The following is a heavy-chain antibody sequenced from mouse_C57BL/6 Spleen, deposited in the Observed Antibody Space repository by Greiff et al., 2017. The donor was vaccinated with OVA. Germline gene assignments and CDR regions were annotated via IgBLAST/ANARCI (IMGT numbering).Heavy chain of an antibody. D-gene: IGHD1-1*01. CDR3: ARGITTVDAWFAY. V-gene: IGHV1-50*01. Sequence: QVQLQQPGAELVKPGASVTLSCKASGYTFTSYWMQWVNQRPGQGLAWIGALDPSDSYTNYNQQFKGKAPLTVDTSSSTAYMQLSSLTSGDSAVYYCARGITTVDAWFAYWGQGTLVTVSA. J-gene: IGHJ3*01. CDR1: GYTFTSYW. CDR2: LDPSDSYT.